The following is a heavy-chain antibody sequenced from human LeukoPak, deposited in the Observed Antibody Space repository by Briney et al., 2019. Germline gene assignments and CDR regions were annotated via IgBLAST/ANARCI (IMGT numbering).Heavy chain of an antibody. Sequence: ASVKVSCKASGYTFTSYEINWVRQATGQGLEWMGWMNPDSGNTGYAQQFQGRVTMTRNTSISTAYMELSSLRSEDTAVYYCARGQIVYSFDRSGYFDYWGQGNLVTVS. CDR1: GYTFTSYE. D-gene: IGHD3-22*01. V-gene: IGHV1-8*01. CDR3: ARGQIVYSFDRSGYFDY. J-gene: IGHJ4*02. CDR2: MNPDSGNT.